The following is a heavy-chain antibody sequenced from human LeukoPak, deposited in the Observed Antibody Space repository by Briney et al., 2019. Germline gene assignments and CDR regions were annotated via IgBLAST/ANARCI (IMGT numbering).Heavy chain of an antibody. CDR2: IIPIFGTA. J-gene: IGHJ3*02. D-gene: IGHD5-18*01. CDR3: ARPEVTAMVRWGAFDI. V-gene: IGHV1-69*05. CDR1: GGTFSRYA. Sequence: SVKVSCKASGGTFSRYAISWVRQAPGQGLEWMGGIIPIFGTANYAQKFQGRVTITTDESTSTAYMELSSLRSEDTAVYYCARPEVTAMVRWGAFDIWGQGTMVTVSS.